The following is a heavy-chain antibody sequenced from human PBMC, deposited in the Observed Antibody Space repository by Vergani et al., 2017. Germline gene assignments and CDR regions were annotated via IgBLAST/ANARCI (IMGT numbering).Heavy chain of an antibody. Sequence: QVQLVESGGGVVQPGRSLRLSCAASGFTFSSYAMHWVRQAPGQRLEWMGWINAGNGNTKYSQKFQGRVTITRDTSASTAYMELSSLRSEDTAVYYCARMKGPSNWFDPWGQGTLVTVSS. J-gene: IGHJ5*02. CDR1: GFTFSSYA. V-gene: IGHV1-3*01. CDR2: INAGNGNT. CDR3: ARMKGPSNWFDP.